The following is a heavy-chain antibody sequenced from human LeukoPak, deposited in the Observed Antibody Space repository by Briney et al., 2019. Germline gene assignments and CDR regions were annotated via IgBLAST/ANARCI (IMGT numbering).Heavy chain of an antibody. Sequence: GASVKVSCKASGYIFTDYYMHWVRQAPGQGLEWMGWINPNSGGTNYAQNFQGRVTMTRDTSIGTAYMELSSLRSDDTALYYCARGTGDYWGQGTLVTVSS. D-gene: IGHD3/OR15-3a*01. CDR3: ARGTGDY. CDR1: GYIFTDYY. J-gene: IGHJ4*02. V-gene: IGHV1-2*02. CDR2: INPNSGGT.